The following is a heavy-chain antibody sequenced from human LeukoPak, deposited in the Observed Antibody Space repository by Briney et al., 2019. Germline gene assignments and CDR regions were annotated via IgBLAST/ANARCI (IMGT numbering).Heavy chain of an antibody. CDR2: IKQDGSEE. J-gene: IGHJ6*03. CDR3: AREIYMVRRAYYFYMDV. Sequence: GGSLRLSCAASGFTFSSYWMSWVRQAPGKGLEWVANIKQDGSEEYYVDSVKGRFTISRDNAKNSLFLLMTSLRGEDTAVYYCAREIYMVRRAYYFYMDVWGKGTTVTVSS. CDR1: GFTFSSYW. V-gene: IGHV3-7*01. D-gene: IGHD3-10*01.